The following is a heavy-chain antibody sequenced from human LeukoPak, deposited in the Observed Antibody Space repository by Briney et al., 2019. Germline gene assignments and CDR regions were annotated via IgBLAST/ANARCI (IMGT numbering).Heavy chain of an antibody. V-gene: IGHV4-59*08. Sequence: SETLSLTCTVSGGSISGFYWSWIRQPPGKGLEWIGYIYHSGSTNYNPSLKSRVTMSVDTSKNQFSLKLTSVTAAATAVYYCARAVAGTSSRLFDYWGQGTLVTVSS. J-gene: IGHJ4*02. D-gene: IGHD6-19*01. CDR2: IYHSGST. CDR1: GGSISGFY. CDR3: ARAVAGTSSRLFDY.